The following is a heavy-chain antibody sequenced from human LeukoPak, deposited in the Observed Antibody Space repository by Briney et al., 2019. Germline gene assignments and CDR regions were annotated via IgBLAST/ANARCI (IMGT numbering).Heavy chain of an antibody. CDR2: IYTSGST. CDR1: GGSISSGSYY. D-gene: IGHD3-16*01. CDR3: ARDDYYAFEI. J-gene: IGHJ3*02. V-gene: IGHV4-61*02. Sequence: SETLSLTCTVSGGSISSGSYYWSWIRQPAGKGLEWIGRIYTSGSTNYNPSLKSRVTISVDTSKNQFSLKLSSVTAADTAVYYCARDDYYAFEIRGQGTMVTVSS.